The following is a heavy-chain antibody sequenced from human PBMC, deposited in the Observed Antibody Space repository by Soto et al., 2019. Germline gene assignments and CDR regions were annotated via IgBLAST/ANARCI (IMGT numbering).Heavy chain of an antibody. CDR2: IYYRGST. CDR3: ARDYDSSGDY. J-gene: IGHJ4*02. CDR1: GGSISSSSYY. D-gene: IGHD3-22*01. V-gene: IGHV4-39*01. Sequence: QLQLQESGPGLVKPSETLSLTCTVSGGSISSSSYYWGWIRQPPGKGLEWIGSIYYRGSTYYNPSQKSRGTISVETSKNQSSLKRSSVTAADTAVYYGARDYDSSGDYWGQGTLVTVSS.